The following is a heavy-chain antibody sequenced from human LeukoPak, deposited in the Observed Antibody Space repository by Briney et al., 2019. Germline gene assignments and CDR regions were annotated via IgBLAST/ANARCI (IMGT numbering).Heavy chain of an antibody. Sequence: GASVKVSCKASGYTFTSYGISWVRQAPGQGPEWMGWISAYNGNTNYAQKLQGRVTMTTGTSTSTAYMELRSLRSDDTAVYYCARAAVVVAATGWFDPWGQGTLVTVSS. D-gene: IGHD2-15*01. J-gene: IGHJ5*02. CDR1: GYTFTSYG. CDR3: ARAAVVVAATGWFDP. V-gene: IGHV1-18*01. CDR2: ISAYNGNT.